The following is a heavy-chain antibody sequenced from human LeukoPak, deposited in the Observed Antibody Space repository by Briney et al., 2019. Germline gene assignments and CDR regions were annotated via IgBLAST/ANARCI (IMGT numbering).Heavy chain of an antibody. D-gene: IGHD1-26*01. CDR2: ISAYNGNT. J-gene: IGHJ4*02. Sequence: ASVKVSCKASGYTFTSYGISWVRQAPGQGLERMGWISAYNGNTNYAQKLQGRVTMTTDTSTSTAYMELRSLRSDDTAVYNCARVGSYGVVFDYWGQGTLVTVSS. V-gene: IGHV1-18*01. CDR1: GYTFTSYG. CDR3: ARVGSYGVVFDY.